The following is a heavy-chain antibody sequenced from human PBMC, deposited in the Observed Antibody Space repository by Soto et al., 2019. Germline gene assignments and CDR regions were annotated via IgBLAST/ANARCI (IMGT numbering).Heavy chain of an antibody. CDR3: VRHRGGYYYYYMDV. J-gene: IGHJ6*03. CDR2: IYYSGST. Sequence: SETLSLTCTVSGGSISSYYWSWIRQPPGKGLEWIGYIYYSGSTNYNPSLKSRVTISVDTSKNQFSLKLSSMTAADTAVYYCVRHRGGYYYYYMDVWGKGTTVTVSS. V-gene: IGHV4-59*08. CDR1: GGSISSYY.